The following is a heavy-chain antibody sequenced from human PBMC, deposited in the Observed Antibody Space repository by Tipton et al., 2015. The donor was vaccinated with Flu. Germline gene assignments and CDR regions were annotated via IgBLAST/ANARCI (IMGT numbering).Heavy chain of an antibody. J-gene: IGHJ5*02. CDR3: ARRDYSNYVSEPKNWFDT. CDR1: GGSIGSYY. D-gene: IGHD4-11*01. V-gene: IGHV4-59*08. Sequence: TLSLTCTVSGGSIGSYYWNWIRQPPGKGLEWIANMYRSGNTYSNPSLQSRVTTSIDTSKNQFSLKLTSVTAADTAVYYCARRDYSNYVSEPKNWFDTWGQGTLVTVSS. CDR2: MYRSGNT.